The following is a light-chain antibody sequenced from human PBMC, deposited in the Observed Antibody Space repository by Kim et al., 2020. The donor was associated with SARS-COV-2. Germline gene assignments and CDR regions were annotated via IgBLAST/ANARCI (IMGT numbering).Light chain of an antibody. J-gene: IGLJ1*01. V-gene: IGLV3-25*03. CDR3: QSADGSGTYV. Sequence: SPGQTARITCSGDTLPEKQTYWYQKKSGQAPLLVIYKDNERPSGIPGRFSGSSSGTTVTLTISGVQAEDDADYYCQSADGSGTYVFGTGTQLTVL. CDR2: KDN. CDR1: TLPEKQ.